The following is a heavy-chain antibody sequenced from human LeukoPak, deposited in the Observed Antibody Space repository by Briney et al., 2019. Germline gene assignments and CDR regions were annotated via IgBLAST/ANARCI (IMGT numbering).Heavy chain of an antibody. Sequence: GASVKVSCKASGGTFSSYAISWVRQAPGQGLEWMGRIIPILGIANYAQKFQGRVTITADKSTSTAYMELSSLRSEDTAVYYCARWGGSSGWDYYFDYWGQETLVTVSS. V-gene: IGHV1-69*04. CDR1: GGTFSSYA. J-gene: IGHJ4*02. CDR3: ARWGGSSGWDYYFDY. CDR2: IIPILGIA. D-gene: IGHD6-19*01.